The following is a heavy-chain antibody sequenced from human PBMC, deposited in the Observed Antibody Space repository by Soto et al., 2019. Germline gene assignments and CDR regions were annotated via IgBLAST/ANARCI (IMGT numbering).Heavy chain of an antibody. Sequence: GGSLRLSCAASGFTFSSYGMHWVRQAPGKGLEWVAVIWYDGSNKYYADSVKGRFTISRDNSKNTLYLQMNSLRAEDTAVYYCARGDIVLMGDPYFDYWGQGTLVTVSS. CDR1: GFTFSSYG. CDR2: IWYDGSNK. D-gene: IGHD2-8*01. CDR3: ARGDIVLMGDPYFDY. V-gene: IGHV3-33*01. J-gene: IGHJ4*02.